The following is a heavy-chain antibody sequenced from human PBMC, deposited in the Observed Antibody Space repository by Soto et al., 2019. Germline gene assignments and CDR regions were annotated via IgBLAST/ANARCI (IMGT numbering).Heavy chain of an antibody. J-gene: IGHJ4*02. V-gene: IGHV4-34*01. Sequence: SETLSLTCAVYGGSFSGYYWSWIRQPPGKGLEWIGEINHSGSTNYNPSLKSRVTISVDTSKNQFSLKLSSVTAADTAVYYCALQIVVVPAAMYGWQDYWGQGTLVTVSS. CDR2: INHSGST. CDR3: ALQIVVVPAAMYGWQDY. CDR1: GGSFSGYY. D-gene: IGHD2-2*01.